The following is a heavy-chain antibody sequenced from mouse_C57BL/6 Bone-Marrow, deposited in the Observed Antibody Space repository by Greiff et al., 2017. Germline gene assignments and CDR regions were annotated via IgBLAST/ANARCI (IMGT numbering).Heavy chain of an antibody. V-gene: IGHV5-6*02. J-gene: IGHJ3*01. CDR2: ISSGGSYT. Sequence: DVKLVESGGDLVKPGGSLKLSCAASGFTFSSYGMSWVRQTPDKRLEWVATISSGGSYTYYPDSVKGRFTISRDNAKNTLYLQMSSLKSEDTAMYYCARQGIYYYSSSYDWFAYWGQGTLVTVSA. CDR3: ARQGIYYYSSSYDWFAY. D-gene: IGHD1-1*01. CDR1: GFTFSSYG.